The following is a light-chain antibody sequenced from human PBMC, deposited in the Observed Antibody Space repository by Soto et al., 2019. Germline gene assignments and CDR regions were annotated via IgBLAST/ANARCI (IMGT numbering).Light chain of an antibody. CDR3: QQDGGSPPAYT. CDR1: QYVDGNY. CDR2: ATS. V-gene: IGKV3-20*01. J-gene: IGKJ2*01. Sequence: EVVLTQSPGTLSLSPGERATLSCRASQYVDGNYLSWFQQKRGQPPRVLVFATSSRATGTPIRFSGSGSGTDFTLTISRVEPEDCAVYYCQQDGGSPPAYTFGLGTRREI.